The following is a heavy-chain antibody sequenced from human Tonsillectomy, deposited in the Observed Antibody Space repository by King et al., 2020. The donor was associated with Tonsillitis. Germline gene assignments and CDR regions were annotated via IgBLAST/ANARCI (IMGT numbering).Heavy chain of an antibody. CDR1: GGSMSAYY. Sequence: VQLQESGPGLVKPSETLSLTCTVSGGSMSAYYWSWIRPPPGKALEWIGYIYYRGTTKYNASLKSRVTISADTSKNQFSLKLTSVTAADTAVYYCARDYGSGTYYNRPLTYWGQGTLAT. CDR3: ARDYGSGTYYNRPLTY. D-gene: IGHD3-10*01. J-gene: IGHJ4*02. V-gene: IGHV4-59*01. CDR2: IYYRGTT.